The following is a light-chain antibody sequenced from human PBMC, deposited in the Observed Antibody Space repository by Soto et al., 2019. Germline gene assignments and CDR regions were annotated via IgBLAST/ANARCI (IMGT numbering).Light chain of an antibody. CDR1: QTISSW. CDR2: DAS. CDR3: QQYNSYWT. Sequence: DIQMTQSPSTLSASVGDRVTITCRASQTISSWLAWYQQKPGKAPKLLTYDASTLESGVPSRFSGSESGTQFTLTISSLQPDDSATYYCQQYNSYWTFGQGTKV. V-gene: IGKV1-5*01. J-gene: IGKJ1*01.